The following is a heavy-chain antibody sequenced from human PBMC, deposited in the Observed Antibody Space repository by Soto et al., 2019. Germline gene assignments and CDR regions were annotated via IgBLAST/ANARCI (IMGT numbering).Heavy chain of an antibody. V-gene: IGHV1-46*01. CDR1: GYTFTSYY. CDR3: ARNHFPYYYDSSGDDAFDI. Sequence: ASVKVSCKASGYTFTSYYMHWVRQAPGQGLEWMGIINPSGGSTSYAQKFQGRVTMTGDTSTSTVYMELSSLRSEDTAVYYCARNHFPYYYDSSGDDAFDIWGQGTMVTVSS. J-gene: IGHJ3*02. D-gene: IGHD3-22*01. CDR2: INPSGGST.